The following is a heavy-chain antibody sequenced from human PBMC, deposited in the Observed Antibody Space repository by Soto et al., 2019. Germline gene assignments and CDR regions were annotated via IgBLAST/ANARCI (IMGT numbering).Heavy chain of an antibody. CDR1: GGSISSSNW. CDR3: ASLGVVPAARGVY. J-gene: IGHJ4*02. CDR2: IYHSGST. D-gene: IGHD2-2*01. V-gene: IGHV4-4*02. Sequence: PSETLSLTCAVSGGSISSSNWWSCVRQPPGKGLEWIGEIYHSGSTNYNPSLKSRVTISVDKSKNQFSLKLSSVTAADTAVYYCASLGVVPAARGVYWGQGTLVTVSS.